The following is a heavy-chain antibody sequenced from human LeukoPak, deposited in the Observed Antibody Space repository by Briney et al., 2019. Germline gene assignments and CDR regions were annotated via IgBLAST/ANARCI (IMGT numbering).Heavy chain of an antibody. V-gene: IGHV3-21*01. Sequence: GGSLRLSCAASGFTFSSYNMNWVRQAPGKGLEWVSSITSGSSYIYYADSVKGRFTISRDNAKNSLYLQMNSLRAEDTAVYYCARKYGSGSYYYMHVWGKEPAVSVS. CDR2: ITSGSSYI. CDR3: ARKYGSGSYYYMHV. CDR1: GFTFSSYN. D-gene: IGHD3-10*01. J-gene: IGHJ6*03.